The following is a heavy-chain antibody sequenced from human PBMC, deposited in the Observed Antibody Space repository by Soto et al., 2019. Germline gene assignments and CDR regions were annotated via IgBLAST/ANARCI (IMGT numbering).Heavy chain of an antibody. V-gene: IGHV3-23*01. CDR2: ITADGGGS. CDR1: GFTFRNYI. Sequence: EVQLLESGGGLGQPGGSLRLSCTASGFTFRNYIMNWVRQAPGKGLEWISTITADGGGSFYADSVKGRFTISRDNSKSTLDLQIHNLRAEDTARYYCAKDRRGSGWPEFDWWGQGTQVTVSS. CDR3: AKDRRGSGWPEFDW. D-gene: IGHD6-19*01. J-gene: IGHJ4*02.